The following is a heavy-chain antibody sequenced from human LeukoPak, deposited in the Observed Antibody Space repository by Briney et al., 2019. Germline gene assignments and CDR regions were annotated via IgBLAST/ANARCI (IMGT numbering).Heavy chain of an antibody. V-gene: IGHV4-59*12. Sequence: SSETLSLTCTVSGGSISSYYWSWIRQPPGKGLEWIGYIYYSGSTNYNPSLKSRVTISVDTSKNQFSLKLSSVTAADTAVYYCARGSVGATRSFDYWGQGTLVTVSS. J-gene: IGHJ4*02. CDR3: ARGSVGATRSFDY. D-gene: IGHD1-26*01. CDR2: IYYSGST. CDR1: GGSISSYY.